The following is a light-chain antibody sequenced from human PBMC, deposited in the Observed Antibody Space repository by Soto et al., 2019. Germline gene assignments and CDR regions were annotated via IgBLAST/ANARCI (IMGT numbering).Light chain of an antibody. CDR2: EAS. CDR3: QQYDSYPLT. Sequence: DIQMTQSPSTLSESVGDRVTIACRASQSISTWLAWYQQKPGKPPRFLIYEASTLETGVPSRFNGGGSGTEFTLTITSLQPDDFATYYCQQYDSYPLTFGGGTKVEIK. J-gene: IGKJ4*01. CDR1: QSISTW. V-gene: IGKV1-5*03.